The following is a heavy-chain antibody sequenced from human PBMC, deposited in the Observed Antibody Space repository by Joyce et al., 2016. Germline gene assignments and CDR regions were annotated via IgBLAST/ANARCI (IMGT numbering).Heavy chain of an antibody. Sequence: QAHLVHSGAEAKKPGDSVKISCTASGYTFTSFSMFWVRQTPQQGLEWMGFINAGNGETSYSQKFQGRITVTRDASTRTTYLQLTSLTSTDTATYYCARGGCSGGSCDTFGDVQVWGPGTLVVVSS. V-gene: IGHV1-3*01. CDR1: GYTFTSFS. CDR2: INAGNGET. CDR3: ARGGCSGGSCDTFGDVQV. D-gene: IGHD2-15*01. J-gene: IGHJ1*01.